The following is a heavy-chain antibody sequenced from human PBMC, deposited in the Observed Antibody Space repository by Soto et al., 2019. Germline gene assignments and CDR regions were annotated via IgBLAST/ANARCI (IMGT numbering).Heavy chain of an antibody. Sequence: VYLVESGGGVVQPGGSLRLSCAASGFTFSSYAFHWVRQAPGKGLEWVSKISGGGKTTYYADSVKGRFTVSRDNAKNSLYLQMTSLRAEDTAVYYCAGDPYYYGSAFWGQGTLVTVSS. D-gene: IGHD3-10*01. CDR2: ISGGGKTT. CDR1: GFTFSSYA. J-gene: IGHJ4*02. V-gene: IGHV3-48*03. CDR3: AGDPYYYGSAF.